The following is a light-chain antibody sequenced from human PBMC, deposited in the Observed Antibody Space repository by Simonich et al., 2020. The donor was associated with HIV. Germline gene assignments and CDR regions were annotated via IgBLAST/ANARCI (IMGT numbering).Light chain of an antibody. Sequence: EIIMTQSPATLAVSPGERATLSCRASQSISNNLAWYQQKPGQAPRLLIYGASGRATGIPDRFSGSGSGTDFTLTISRLEPEDFVVYYCQQYGSSPLTFGGGTKVEIK. CDR2: GAS. CDR1: QSISNN. V-gene: IGKV3-20*01. CDR3: QQYGSSPLT. J-gene: IGKJ4*01.